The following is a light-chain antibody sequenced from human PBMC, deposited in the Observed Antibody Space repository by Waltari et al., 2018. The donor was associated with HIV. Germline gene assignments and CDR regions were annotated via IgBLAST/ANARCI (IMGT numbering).Light chain of an antibody. CDR2: DVS. CDR1: SNDVGGYNY. Sequence: QSALTQPASVSGSPGQSITIPCPGSSNDVGGYNYVAWYQQHPGKAPRLMIYDVSTRPSGVSARFSGSKSGETASLTISGLQPEDEADYYCESYTSTSVWVFGGGTRLTVL. CDR3: ESYTSTSVWV. J-gene: IGLJ3*02. V-gene: IGLV2-14*03.